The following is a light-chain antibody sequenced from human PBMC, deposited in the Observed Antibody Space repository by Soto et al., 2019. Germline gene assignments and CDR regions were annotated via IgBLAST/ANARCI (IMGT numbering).Light chain of an antibody. Sequence: EIVLTQSPGTLSLSPGERATLSCRTSQSVSSSYLAWYQQKPGQAPRLLIYGASSRATGIPDRFRGSGSETDFTLTISRFEPEDFAVYYCQQHGSSPGTFGQGTKVEIK. V-gene: IGKV3-20*01. CDR3: QQHGSSPGT. CDR1: QSVSSSY. J-gene: IGKJ1*01. CDR2: GAS.